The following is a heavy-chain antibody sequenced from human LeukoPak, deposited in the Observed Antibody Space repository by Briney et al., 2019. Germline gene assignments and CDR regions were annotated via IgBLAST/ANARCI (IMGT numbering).Heavy chain of an antibody. V-gene: IGHV3-9*01. CDR2: ISWNSGSI. J-gene: IGHJ6*02. CDR1: GFTFDDYA. Sequence: GGSLRLSCAASGFTFDDYAMHWVRQAPGKGLEWVSGISWNSGSIGYADSVKGRFTISRDNAKNSLYLQMNSLRAEGTALYYCAKDKRVVRRVIGLYYYYYGMDVWGQGTTVTVSS. D-gene: IGHD3-10*01. CDR3: AKDKRVVRRVIGLYYYYYGMDV.